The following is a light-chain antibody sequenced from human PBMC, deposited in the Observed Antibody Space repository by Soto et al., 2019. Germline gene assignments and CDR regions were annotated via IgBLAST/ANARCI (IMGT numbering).Light chain of an antibody. V-gene: IGKV3-15*01. CDR2: GAS. Sequence: EIVMTQSPATLSVSPGERATLSCRASQSFSNNLAWYQQKPGQAPRLLIYGASSRATGIPARFSGSGSGTDFTLTISSLQSEDFAVYHCQQYNYWPGTFGQGTRVEIK. CDR1: QSFSNN. J-gene: IGKJ1*01. CDR3: QQYNYWPGT.